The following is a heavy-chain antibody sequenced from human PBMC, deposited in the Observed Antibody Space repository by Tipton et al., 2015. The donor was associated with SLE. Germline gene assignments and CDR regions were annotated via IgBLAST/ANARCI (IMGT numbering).Heavy chain of an antibody. V-gene: IGHV4-59*12. CDR2: IYYSGST. CDR1: GGPISSYY. J-gene: IGHJ4*02. CDR3: ARALSSLFFDY. D-gene: IGHD6-6*01. Sequence: TLSLTCTVSGGPISSYYWSWIRQPPGKGLEWIGYIYYSGSTYYNPSLKSRVTISVDTSKNQFSLKLSSVTAADTAVYYCARALSSLFFDYWGQGTLVTVSS.